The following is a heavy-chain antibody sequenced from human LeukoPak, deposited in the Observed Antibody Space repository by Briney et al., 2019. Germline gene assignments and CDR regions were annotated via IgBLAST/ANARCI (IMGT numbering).Heavy chain of an antibody. CDR2: IYYSGST. V-gene: IGHV4-59*01. CDR3: ARDLPFDY. Sequence: SQTLSLTCTVSGGSISSYYWSWIRQPPGKGLEWIGYIYYSGSTNYNPSLKSRVTISVDTSKNQFSLKLSSVTAADTAVYYCARDLPFDYWGQGTLVTVSS. J-gene: IGHJ4*02. CDR1: GGSISSYY.